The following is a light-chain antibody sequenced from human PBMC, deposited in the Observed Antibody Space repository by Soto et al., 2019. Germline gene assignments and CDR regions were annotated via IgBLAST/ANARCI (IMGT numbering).Light chain of an antibody. CDR1: SSDVCGFNS. CDR3: CSYAGSYSYD. Sequence: SALTQPRSVSWSPGQSVTISCTGTSSDVCGFNSVSWYQQHPGKAPKLMIYDVNKRPSGVPDRFSGSKSGSTASLTISGLQAEDEADYYCCSYAGSYSYDFATGTKVTVL. CDR2: DVN. J-gene: IGLJ1*01. V-gene: IGLV2-11*01.